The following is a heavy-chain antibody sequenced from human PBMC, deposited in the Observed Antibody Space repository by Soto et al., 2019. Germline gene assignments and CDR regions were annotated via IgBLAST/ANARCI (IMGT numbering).Heavy chain of an antibody. J-gene: IGHJ4*02. V-gene: IGHV3-74*01. CDR3: ARDSPLVRGVGFDY. CDR1: GFTIRNYW. D-gene: IGHD3-10*01. CDR2: INGDGST. Sequence: EVQLVESGGGLVQPGGSLRLSYAASGFTIRNYWMRWVRQVPGKGLVWVSRINGDGSTNYADSVKGRFTISSDNAKNTLYLQMNTLRVEDTAVYYCARDSPLVRGVGFDYWGPGTLVTVSS.